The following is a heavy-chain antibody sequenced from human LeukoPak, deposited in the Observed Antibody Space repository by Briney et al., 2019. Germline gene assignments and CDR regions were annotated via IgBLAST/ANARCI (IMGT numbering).Heavy chain of an antibody. CDR3: ARQLSNTFYYGSGSHLDY. CDR2: TWYDGGNK. J-gene: IGHJ4*02. Sequence: PGRSLRLSCAASGFTFNSYGMHWVRQAPGKGLEWVAFTWYDGGNKYYADSVKGRFTISRDNSKNTLYLQMDSLRAEDTAVYYCARQLSNTFYYGSGSHLDYWGQGTLVTVSS. D-gene: IGHD3-10*01. V-gene: IGHV3-33*01. CDR1: GFTFNSYG.